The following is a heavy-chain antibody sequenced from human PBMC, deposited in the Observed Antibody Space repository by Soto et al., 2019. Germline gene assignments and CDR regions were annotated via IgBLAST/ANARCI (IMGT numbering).Heavy chain of an antibody. CDR3: ATSRGHYYGSGSYGPPGYYYMDV. CDR1: GYSFTSYW. Sequence: PGESLKISCKGSGYSFTSYWIGWVRQMPGKGLEWMGIIYPGDSDTRYSPSFQGQVTISADKSISTAYLQWSSLKASDTAMYYCATSRGHYYGSGSYGPPGYYYMDVWGKGTTVTVSS. V-gene: IGHV5-51*01. J-gene: IGHJ6*03. D-gene: IGHD3-10*01. CDR2: IYPGDSDT.